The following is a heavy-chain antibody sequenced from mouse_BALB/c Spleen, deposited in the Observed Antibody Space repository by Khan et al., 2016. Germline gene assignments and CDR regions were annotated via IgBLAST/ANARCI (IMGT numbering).Heavy chain of an antibody. J-gene: IGHJ2*01. CDR1: GYSITSDYA. V-gene: IGHV3-2*02. Sequence: EVQLVESGPGLVKPSQSLSLTCTVTGYSITSDYAWNWIRQFPGNKLEWMGYISYSGSTSYNPSLKSRISITRDTSKNQFFLQLNSVTTEDTATYYCARRAGTDFDYWGQGTTLTVSS. CDR3: ARRAGTDFDY. CDR2: ISYSGST. D-gene: IGHD3-3*01.